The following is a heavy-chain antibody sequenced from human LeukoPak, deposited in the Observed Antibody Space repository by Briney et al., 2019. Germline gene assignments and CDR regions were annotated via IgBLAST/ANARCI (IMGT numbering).Heavy chain of an antibody. D-gene: IGHD4-17*01. CDR1: GGSISGYY. CDR2: IYYSGST. Sequence: SETLSLTCTVSGGSISGYYWSWIREPPGKGLEWVGYIYYSGSTNYNPSLKSRVTISVDTSKSQFSLKLSSVTAADTAVYYCARDGGDYGDSNFDYWGQGTLVTVSS. J-gene: IGHJ4*02. CDR3: ARDGGDYGDSNFDY. V-gene: IGHV4-59*01.